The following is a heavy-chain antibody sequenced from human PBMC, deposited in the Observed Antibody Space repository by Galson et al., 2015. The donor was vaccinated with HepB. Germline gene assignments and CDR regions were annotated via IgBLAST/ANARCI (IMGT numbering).Heavy chain of an antibody. Sequence: QSGAEVKKPGESLKISCKGSGYTFTNYWIGWVRQMPGKGLEWMASIYPPDSQTRYSPSFQGQVTISVDKSISTAYLQWGSLEASDTAIYYCARRWGYYYDSSGLDFWFDPWGQGTLVTVSS. D-gene: IGHD3-22*01. J-gene: IGHJ5*02. CDR3: ARRWGYYYDSSGLDFWFDP. CDR2: IYPPDSQT. CDR1: GYTFTNYW. V-gene: IGHV5-51*01.